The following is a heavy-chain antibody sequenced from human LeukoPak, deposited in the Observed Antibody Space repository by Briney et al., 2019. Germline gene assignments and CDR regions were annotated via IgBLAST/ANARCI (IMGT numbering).Heavy chain of an antibody. CDR1: RFTFSTYA. Sequence: GGSLRLSCAASRFTFSTYAMSWVRQAPGKGLEWVSAISDSGGSTYYADSVRGRFTVSRDNAKNSLYLQVNSLRDEDTAVYYCARGRTYGSGSYWAFDYWGQGTLVTVSS. V-gene: IGHV3-23*01. J-gene: IGHJ4*02. CDR2: ISDSGGST. D-gene: IGHD3-10*01. CDR3: ARGRTYGSGSYWAFDY.